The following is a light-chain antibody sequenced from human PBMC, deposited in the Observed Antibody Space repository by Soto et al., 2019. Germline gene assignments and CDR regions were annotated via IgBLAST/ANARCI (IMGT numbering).Light chain of an antibody. J-gene: IGKJ1*01. CDR2: GGS. V-gene: IGKV3-20*01. Sequence: EIVLTQSPGTLSLSPGERATLSCRASRSISNSYLAWYQQKPGQAPRLVIYGGSSRATGIPDRFSGSGSGTDFTLTISRLEPEDFAVYYCQQHGSSPPWTFGQGTKVDIK. CDR1: RSISNSY. CDR3: QQHGSSPPWT.